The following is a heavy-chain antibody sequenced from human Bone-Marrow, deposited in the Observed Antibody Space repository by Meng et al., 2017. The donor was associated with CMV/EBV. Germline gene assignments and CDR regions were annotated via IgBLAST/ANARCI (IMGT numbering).Heavy chain of an antibody. CDR1: GGSFSGYY. Sequence: SETLSLTCAVYGGSFSGYYWSWIRQPPGKGLEWIGEINHSGSTNYNPSLKSRGTISVDTSKNQFSLKLSSVTAADTAVYYCARLRGLGYCSSTCCYGVDVMYYYYGMDFWGQGTTVTVSS. V-gene: IGHV4-34*01. CDR3: ARLRGLGYCSSTCCYGVDVMYYYYGMDF. D-gene: IGHD2-2*01. CDR2: INHSGST. J-gene: IGHJ6*02.